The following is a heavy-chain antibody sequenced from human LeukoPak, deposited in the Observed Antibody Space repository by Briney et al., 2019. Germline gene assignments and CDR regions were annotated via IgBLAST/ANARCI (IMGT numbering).Heavy chain of an antibody. CDR3: ARRYCSGSSCYSVDY. CDR2: INKDGSGN. D-gene: IGHD2-15*01. CDR1: GFSFSGYW. J-gene: IGHJ4*02. Sequence: AGSLRLSCAASGFSFSGYWMSWVRQAAGRGLEWVANINKDGSGNYYVDSVRGRFTISRDNAKNSLYLQMNSLRAEDTAVYYCARRYCSGSSCYSVDYWGQGTLVTVSS. V-gene: IGHV3-7*01.